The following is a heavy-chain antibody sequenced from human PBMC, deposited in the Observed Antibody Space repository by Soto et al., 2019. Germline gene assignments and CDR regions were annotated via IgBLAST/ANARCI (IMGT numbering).Heavy chain of an antibody. CDR1: GFTFDDYA. D-gene: IGHD2-2*02. CDR3: AKDFPYCSSTSCYSDWFDP. J-gene: IGHJ5*02. Sequence: GGSLRLSCAASGFTFDDYAMSWVRQAPGKGLEWVSAISGSGGSTYYADSVKGRFTISRDNSKNTLYLQMNSLRAEDTAVYYCAKDFPYCSSTSCYSDWFDPWGQGTLVTVSS. CDR2: ISGSGGST. V-gene: IGHV3-23*01.